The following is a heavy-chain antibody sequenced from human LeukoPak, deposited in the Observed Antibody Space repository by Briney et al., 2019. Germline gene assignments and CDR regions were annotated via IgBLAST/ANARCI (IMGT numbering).Heavy chain of an antibody. CDR1: GFTFSTYA. CDR2: VSTSGGST. D-gene: IGHD4-11*01. CDR3: ARYSNYEG. Sequence: GGSLRLSCAASGFTFSTYAMSWVRQAPGKGLEWVSTVSTSGGSTYYADSVKGRFTISRDNSKNTLYLQMNSLRAEDTAVYYCARYSNYEGWGQGTLVTVSS. J-gene: IGHJ4*02. V-gene: IGHV3-23*01.